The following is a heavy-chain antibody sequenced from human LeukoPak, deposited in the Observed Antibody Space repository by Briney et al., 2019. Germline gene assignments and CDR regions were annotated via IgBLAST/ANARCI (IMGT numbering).Heavy chain of an antibody. J-gene: IGHJ4*02. CDR2: IVVGSGNT. CDR3: ARDPGIAAAGFDY. V-gene: IGHV1-58*01. CDR1: GFTFSSSA. Sequence: ASVKVSCKASGFTFSSSAVQWVRQARGQRLEWIGWIVVGSGNTNYAQKFQERVTITRDMSTSTAYMELSSLRSEDTAVYYCARDPGIAAAGFDYWGQGTLVTVSS. D-gene: IGHD6-13*01.